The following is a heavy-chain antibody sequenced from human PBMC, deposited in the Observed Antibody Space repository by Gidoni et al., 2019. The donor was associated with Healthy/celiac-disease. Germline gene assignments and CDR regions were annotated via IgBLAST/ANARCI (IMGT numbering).Heavy chain of an antibody. J-gene: IGHJ6*02. CDR1: GYTFTSYD. Sequence: QVQLVPSGAEVKKPGASVKVSCKAAGYTFTSYDLNWVRQATGQGREWMGWMNPNSGNTGYAQKFQGRVTMTRNTSISTVYMELSSLRSEDTAVYYCARGDIVVVPAAPAVYYGMDVWGQGTTVTVSS. CDR3: ARGDIVVVPAAPAVYYGMDV. D-gene: IGHD2-2*01. CDR2: MNPNSGNT. V-gene: IGHV1-8*01.